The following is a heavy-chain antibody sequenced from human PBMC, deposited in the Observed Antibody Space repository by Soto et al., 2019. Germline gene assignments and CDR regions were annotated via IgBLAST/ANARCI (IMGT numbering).Heavy chain of an antibody. J-gene: IGHJ4*02. Sequence: EVQLLESGGGLVQPGGSLRLSCVASGFTFTNYAMSWVRQAPEKGLEWVSTISGSGDNTYYVDSVKGRFTISRDKSKNTLYLQMNNLRAEDTAVYFCAKDRGMTTVTTVDYWGQGALVTVSS. CDR3: AKDRGMTTVTTVDY. CDR1: GFTFTNYA. V-gene: IGHV3-23*01. D-gene: IGHD4-17*01. CDR2: ISGSGDNT.